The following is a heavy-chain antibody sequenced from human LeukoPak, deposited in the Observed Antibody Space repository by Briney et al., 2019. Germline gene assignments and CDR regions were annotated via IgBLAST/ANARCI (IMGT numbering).Heavy chain of an antibody. Sequence: GGTLRLSCAASGVTFSGYEMNWVRQAPGKGLEWVSYISSSGSTIYYADSVKGRFTIYRDNSKNTLYLQMNSPRAEDTAVYYCAKSGSGWTYYFDYWGQGTLVTVSS. CDR1: GVTFSGYE. CDR2: ISSSGSTI. V-gene: IGHV3-48*03. CDR3: AKSGSGWTYYFDY. J-gene: IGHJ4*02. D-gene: IGHD6-19*01.